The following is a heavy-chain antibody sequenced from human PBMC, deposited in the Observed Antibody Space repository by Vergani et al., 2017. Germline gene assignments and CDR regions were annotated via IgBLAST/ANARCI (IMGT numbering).Heavy chain of an antibody. CDR3: AREGHLYSSSWYYSYYFDY. V-gene: IGHV1-2*02. D-gene: IGHD6-13*01. Sequence: QVQLVQSGAEVKKPGASVKVSCKASGYTFTGYYMHWVRQAPGQGLEWMGWINPNSGGTNYAQKLQGRVTMTTDTSTSTAYMELRSLRSDDTAVYYCAREGHLYSSSWYYSYYFDYWGQGTLVTVSS. J-gene: IGHJ4*02. CDR1: GYTFTGYY. CDR2: INPNSGGT.